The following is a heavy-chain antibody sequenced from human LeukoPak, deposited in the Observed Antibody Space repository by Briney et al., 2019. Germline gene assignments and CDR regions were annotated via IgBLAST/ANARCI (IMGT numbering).Heavy chain of an antibody. J-gene: IGHJ4*02. V-gene: IGHV4-59*08. Sequence: SETLSLTCTVSGGSISDNYWSWIRQPPGKGLEWIGYAYYSGHTNYNSSLKSRVTISLDTSKSQFSLRLSSVTAADTAVYFCARHPFATPFDFWGPGTLVTVSS. CDR3: ARHPFATPFDF. CDR1: GGSISDNY. D-gene: IGHD2-15*01. CDR2: AYYSGHT.